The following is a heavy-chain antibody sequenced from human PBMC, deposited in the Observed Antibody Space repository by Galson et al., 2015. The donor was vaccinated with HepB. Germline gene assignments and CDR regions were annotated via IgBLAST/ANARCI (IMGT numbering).Heavy chain of an antibody. CDR3: AREALSSGWYENCYYYGMDV. D-gene: IGHD6-19*01. V-gene: IGHV3-30*04. J-gene: IGHJ6*02. CDR2: ISYDGSNK. Sequence: SLRLSCAASGFTFSSYAMHWVRQAPGKGLEWVAVISYDGSNKYYADSVKGRFTISRDNSKNTLYLQMNSLRAEDTAVYYCAREALSSGWYENCYYYGMDVWGQGTTVTVSS. CDR1: GFTFSSYA.